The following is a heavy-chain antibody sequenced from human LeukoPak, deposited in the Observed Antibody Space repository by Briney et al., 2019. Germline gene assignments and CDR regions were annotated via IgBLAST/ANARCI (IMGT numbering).Heavy chain of an antibody. CDR2: ISANGDTT. J-gene: IGHJ4*02. V-gene: IGHV3-23*01. CDR1: GFPFSSYS. D-gene: IGHD6-13*01. CDR3: AKEGRIAAGTGDYFDY. Sequence: GGSLTLSCTASGFPFSSYSMSWVRQAPGKGLDGISDISANGDTTKYADSVKGRFTISRDNSKNTVFLQMNSLRADDTAVYYCAKEGRIAAGTGDYFDYWGQGTLVTVSS.